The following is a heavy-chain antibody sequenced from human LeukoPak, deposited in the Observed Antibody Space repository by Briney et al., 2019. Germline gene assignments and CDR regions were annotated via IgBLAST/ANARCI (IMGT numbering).Heavy chain of an antibody. J-gene: IGHJ4*02. CDR2: IYYSGST. Sequence: PGGSLRLSCAASGFTLSSYSMNWVRQAPGKGLEWIGSIYYSGSTYYNPSLKSRVTISVDTSKNQFSLKLSSVTAADTAVYYCARNTWILSPGYFDYWGQGTLVTVSS. D-gene: IGHD5-18*01. V-gene: IGHV4-39*07. CDR3: ARNTWILSPGYFDY. CDR1: GFTLSSYS.